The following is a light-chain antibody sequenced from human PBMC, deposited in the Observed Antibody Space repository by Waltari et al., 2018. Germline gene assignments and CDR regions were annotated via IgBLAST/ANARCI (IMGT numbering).Light chain of an antibody. V-gene: IGKV1-39*02. CDR1: QKLNNF. CDR2: TAS. CDR3: QNGYSAPFR. J-gene: IGKJ2*03. Sequence: DIQMTQSPSSLSASVGERVTVSCRTNQKLNNFLNWYQQKPGQAPKLLIYTASTLQRGVPSRFSGGGSGTVYSFTISSLQSEDIATYYCQNGYSAPFRFGQGTKVEIK.